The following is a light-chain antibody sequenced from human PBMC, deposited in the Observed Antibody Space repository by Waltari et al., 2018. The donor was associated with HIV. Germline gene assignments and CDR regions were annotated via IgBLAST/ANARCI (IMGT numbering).Light chain of an antibody. CDR3: QQYNSYPWT. CDR2: GAS. V-gene: IGKV3-15*01. J-gene: IGKJ1*01. Sequence: EIVMTQSPATLSVSPGERATLSCRASQSFSSDLAWYQHKPGQAPRLLIYGASTRAAGIPVRFSGSGSGTEFTLTISSLQSDDFATYYCQQYNSYPWTFGQGTKVEIK. CDR1: QSFSSD.